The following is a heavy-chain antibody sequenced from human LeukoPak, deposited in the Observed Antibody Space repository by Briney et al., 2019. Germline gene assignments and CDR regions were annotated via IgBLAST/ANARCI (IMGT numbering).Heavy chain of an antibody. Sequence: GGSLRLSCAASGFTFSNYAMHWVRQAPGKGLGWVAVISYDGSNKYYADSVKGRFTISRDNSKNTLYLQMNSLRAEDTAVYYCARDRGPRYDILTGYSNHFDYWGQGTLVTVSS. CDR3: ARDRGPRYDILTGYSNHFDY. CDR1: GFTFSNYA. CDR2: ISYDGSNK. V-gene: IGHV3-30*04. J-gene: IGHJ4*02. D-gene: IGHD3-9*01.